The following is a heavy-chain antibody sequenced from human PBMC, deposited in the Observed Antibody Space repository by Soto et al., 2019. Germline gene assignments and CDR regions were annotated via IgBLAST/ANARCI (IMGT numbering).Heavy chain of an antibody. D-gene: IGHD6-19*01. J-gene: IGHJ4*02. CDR1: GFTFSRNW. CDR3: AKASYSSGHYYFDS. Sequence: GGSLRLSCAASGFTFSRNWMSWVRQAPGKGLEWVANIKEDGSEKYYVDSVKGRFTISRDNAKNSLYLQMNSLRAEDTALYYCAKASYSSGHYYFDSWGQGTLVTVSS. CDR2: IKEDGSEK. V-gene: IGHV3-7*03.